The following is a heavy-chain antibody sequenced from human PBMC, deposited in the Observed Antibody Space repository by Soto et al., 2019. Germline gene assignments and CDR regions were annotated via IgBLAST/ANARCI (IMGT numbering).Heavy chain of an antibody. CDR3: ARVGAYFGEFDYFDY. CDR1: NYPFSSYG. Sequence: GASVKVSCKTSNYPFSSYGISWVRQAPGQGLEWMGWISVYNDNTEYARKLQGRVTMTTDTSTNTAFMELRSLRAEDTAVYYCARVGAYFGEFDYFDYWGQGTPVTVSS. V-gene: IGHV1-18*01. D-gene: IGHD3-10*01. J-gene: IGHJ4*02. CDR2: ISVYNDNT.